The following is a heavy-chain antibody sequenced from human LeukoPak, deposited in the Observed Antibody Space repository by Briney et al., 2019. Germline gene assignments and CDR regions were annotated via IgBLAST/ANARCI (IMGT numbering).Heavy chain of an antibody. CDR1: GFTFSSYG. J-gene: IGHJ4*02. Sequence: GGSLRLSCAASGFTFSSYGMHWVRQAPGKGLEWVAVISYDGSNKYYADSVKGRFTISRDNAKNSLYLQMNSLRAEDTALYYCARGDTVTNDYWGQGTLVTVSS. D-gene: IGHD4-11*01. CDR3: ARGDTVTNDY. V-gene: IGHV3-30*03. CDR2: ISYDGSNK.